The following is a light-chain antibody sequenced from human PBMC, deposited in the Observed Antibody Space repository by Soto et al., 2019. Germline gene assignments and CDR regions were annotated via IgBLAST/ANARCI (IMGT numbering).Light chain of an antibody. CDR2: AAS. Sequence: DIQMTQSPSSLSASVGDRVTITCRASQSISSYLNWYQQKPGKAPKLLIYAASSLQSGVPSRFSGSGSGTYFTLTISSLQPEDFATYYCQHSYSTHTTFGQGTKVEIK. V-gene: IGKV1-39*01. J-gene: IGKJ1*01. CDR3: QHSYSTHTT. CDR1: QSISSY.